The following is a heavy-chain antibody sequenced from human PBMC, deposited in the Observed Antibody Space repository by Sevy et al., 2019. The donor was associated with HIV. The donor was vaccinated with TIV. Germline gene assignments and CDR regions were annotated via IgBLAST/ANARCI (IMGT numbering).Heavy chain of an antibody. CDR2: SFYSRIT. V-gene: IGHV4-59*01. D-gene: IGHD2-15*01. Sequence: SETLSLTCSVTGDSISTYYWSWIRQRPGKGLEWIGYSFYSRITKYNPSLKSRVTISVGTSKNQFSLRLSSVTAADTAVYYCARGVVAYYFEYWGQGTLVTVSS. CDR3: ARGVVAYYFEY. CDR1: GDSISTYY. J-gene: IGHJ4*02.